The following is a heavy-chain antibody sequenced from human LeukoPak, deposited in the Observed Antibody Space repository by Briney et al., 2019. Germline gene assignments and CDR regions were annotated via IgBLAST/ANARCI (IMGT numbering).Heavy chain of an antibody. CDR1: GYTFTSYH. V-gene: IGHV1-46*01. CDR2: INPSGGSA. J-gene: IGHJ4*02. Sequence: GASVKVSCKASGYTFTSYHMHWVRQAPGQGLEWMGIINPSGGSATYAQKSQGRVTMTRDTSTSTVYMEVRSLRSEDTVVYYCARSSFYGSGYYFDYWGQGTLVTVSS. D-gene: IGHD3-10*01. CDR3: ARSSFYGSGYYFDY.